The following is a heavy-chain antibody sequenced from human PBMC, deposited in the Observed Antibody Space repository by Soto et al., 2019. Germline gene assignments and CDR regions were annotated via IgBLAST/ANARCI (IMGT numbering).Heavy chain of an antibody. D-gene: IGHD6-19*01. CDR3: AIGTRYSSGWQLDY. CDR2: IIPIFGTA. CDR1: GGTFSSYA. V-gene: IGHV1-69*13. Sequence: SVKVSCKASGGTFSSYAISWVRQAPGQGLEWMGGIIPIFGTANYAQKFQGRVTITADESTSTAYMELSSLRSEDTAVYYCAIGTRYSSGWQLDYWGQGTLVTVSS. J-gene: IGHJ4*02.